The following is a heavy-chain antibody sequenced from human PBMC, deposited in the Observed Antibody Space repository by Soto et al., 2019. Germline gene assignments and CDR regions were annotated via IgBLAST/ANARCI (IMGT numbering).Heavy chain of an antibody. Sequence: ETLSLTCPVTGDSINNRSYYWGWIRQPPGKGLEWIGSIYYSGSTYNNPSLKSRVSMSVDTSKNQFSLKLRSVTAAGTALYYCERQRTSVVTQAYFDSWGQGSLVTVYS. V-gene: IGHV4-39*01. CDR1: GDSINNRSYY. CDR2: IYYSGST. CDR3: ERQRTSVVTQAYFDS. D-gene: IGHD2-21*02. J-gene: IGHJ4*02.